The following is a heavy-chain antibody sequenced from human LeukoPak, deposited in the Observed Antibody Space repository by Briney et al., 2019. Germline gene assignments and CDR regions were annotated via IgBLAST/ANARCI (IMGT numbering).Heavy chain of an antibody. V-gene: IGHV4-4*02. Sequence: SETLSLTCAVSGGSISSSNWWSWVRQPPGKGLEWIGEIYHSGSTNYNPSLKSRVTISVDKSKNQFSLKLSSVTAADTAVYYCASTQLLYHYYYYMDVWGKGTTVTVSS. CDR3: ASTQLLYHYYYYMDV. CDR1: GGSISSSNW. D-gene: IGHD2-2*02. CDR2: IYHSGST. J-gene: IGHJ6*03.